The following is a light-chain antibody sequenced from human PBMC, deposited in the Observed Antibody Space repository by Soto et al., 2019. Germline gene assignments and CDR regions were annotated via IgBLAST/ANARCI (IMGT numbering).Light chain of an antibody. Sequence: EIVLTQSPGTLSLSPGERATLSCRASQSVSSSYLAWYQQKPGQAPRLLIYGASSRATGIPDRFSGSGSGTDFTLTISRLEPEDFVAYYCQQYATDPLTFCGGSQGGYQ. J-gene: IGKJ4*01. CDR2: GAS. CDR1: QSVSSSY. V-gene: IGKV3-20*01. CDR3: QQYATDPLT.